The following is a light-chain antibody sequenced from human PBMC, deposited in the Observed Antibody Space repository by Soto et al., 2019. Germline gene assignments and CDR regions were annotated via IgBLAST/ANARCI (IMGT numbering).Light chain of an antibody. CDR1: QIFSSDY. V-gene: IGKV3-20*01. Sequence: SPGTLSLSPGERATLSCRASQIFSSDYLAWYQQKPGQAPRLLIYGASTRATHIPDRFSGSGSGTDFTLTISRLEPEDSAVYLCQQYGDSPSTFGQGTRLEIK. CDR3: QQYGDSPST. J-gene: IGKJ5*01. CDR2: GAS.